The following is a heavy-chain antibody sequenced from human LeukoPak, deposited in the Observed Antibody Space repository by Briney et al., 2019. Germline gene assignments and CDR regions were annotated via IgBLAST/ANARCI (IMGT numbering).Heavy chain of an antibody. Sequence: GGSLRLSCAASPGITFSDYWMNWVRQAPGKGLEWVAIIRQDGREKLYLDSVKGRFTISRDNAKSSVYLQINSLRAEDTAVYYCVGGIGWQPDYWGRGTLVTVSS. CDR3: VGGIGWQPDY. CDR1: PGITFSDYW. V-gene: IGHV3-7*03. D-gene: IGHD6-19*01. CDR2: IRQDGREK. J-gene: IGHJ4*02.